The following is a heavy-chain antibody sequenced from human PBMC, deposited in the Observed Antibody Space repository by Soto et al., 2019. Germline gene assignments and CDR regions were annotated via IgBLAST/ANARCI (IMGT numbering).Heavy chain of an antibody. D-gene: IGHD5-18*01. CDR1: GFTFSSYE. V-gene: IGHV3-48*03. CDR3: ARIQQAYYFDY. Sequence: EVQLVESGGGLVQPGGSLRLSCAASGFTFSSYEMNWVRQAPCKGLEWVSYISSSGSTIYYADSVKGRFTISRDNAKNSLYLQMTSLRAEDKAVYYCARIQQAYYFDYWGHGTLVTVSS. J-gene: IGHJ4*01. CDR2: ISSSGSTI.